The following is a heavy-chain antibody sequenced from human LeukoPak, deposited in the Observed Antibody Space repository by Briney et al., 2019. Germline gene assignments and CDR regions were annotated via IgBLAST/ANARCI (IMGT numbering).Heavy chain of an antibody. CDR3: TRGPIQLWLYHGMDV. CDR1: GFTFCDHA. J-gene: IGHJ6*02. CDR2: IRSKTYGGTT. Sequence: GRSLRLSCTVSGFTFCDHAMSGLRQAPGKGLEGVGFIRSKTYGGTTEYAASVKGRFIISRDDSTSIAYLQMNSLKTEDTAVYYCTRGPIQLWLYHGMDVWGQGTTVTASS. V-gene: IGHV3-49*03. D-gene: IGHD5-18*01.